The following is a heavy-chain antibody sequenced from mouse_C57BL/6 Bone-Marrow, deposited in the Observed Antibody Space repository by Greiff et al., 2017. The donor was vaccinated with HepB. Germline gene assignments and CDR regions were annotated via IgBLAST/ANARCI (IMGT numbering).Heavy chain of an antibody. V-gene: IGHV2-6-1*01. D-gene: IGHD2-1*01. Sequence: VQVVESGPGLVAPSQSLSITCTVSGFSLTSYGVHWVRQPPGKGLEWLVVIWSDGSTTYNSALKSRLSISKDNSKSQVFLKMNSLQTDDTAMYYCARQTDGNSLYAMDYWGQGTSVTVSS. CDR3: ARQTDGNSLYAMDY. CDR2: IWSDGST. J-gene: IGHJ4*01. CDR1: GFSLTSYG.